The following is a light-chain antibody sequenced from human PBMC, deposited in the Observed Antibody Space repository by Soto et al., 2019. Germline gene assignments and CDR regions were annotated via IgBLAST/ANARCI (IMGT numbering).Light chain of an antibody. CDR2: DVS. CDR3: SSYTSSSTLYV. Sequence: QSVLTQPASVSASPGQSITISCTGTSSDVGGYNYVSWYQQHPGKAPKLMIYDVSNRPSGVSNRFSGSKSGNTASPTISGLQAEDEADYYCSSYTSSSTLYVFGTGTKVTVL. V-gene: IGLV2-14*01. CDR1: SSDVGGYNY. J-gene: IGLJ1*01.